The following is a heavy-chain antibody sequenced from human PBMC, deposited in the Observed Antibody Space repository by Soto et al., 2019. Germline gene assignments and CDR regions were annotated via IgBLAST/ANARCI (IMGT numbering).Heavy chain of an antibody. CDR3: ASPAGSGYGPFDY. CDR2: IYYSGST. V-gene: IGHV4-31*03. Sequence: QVQLQESGPGLVKPSQTLSLTCTVSGGSISSGGYYWSWIRQPPGKGLEWIGDIYYSGSTYYNPPLESRVTISVDTSKNQFSLKLSSVTAADTAVYYCASPAGSGYGPFDYWGQGTLVTVSS. CDR1: GGSISSGGYY. D-gene: IGHD3-22*01. J-gene: IGHJ4*02.